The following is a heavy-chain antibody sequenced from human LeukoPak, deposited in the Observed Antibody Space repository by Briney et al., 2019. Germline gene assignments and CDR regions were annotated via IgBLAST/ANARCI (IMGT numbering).Heavy chain of an antibody. J-gene: IGHJ4*02. CDR3: ARTTIFGVVFDY. Sequence: SETLSLTCTVSGGSISSGGYYWSWIRQHPGKGLEWIGYIHYSGSTYYNPSLKSRVTISVDTSKNQFSLKLSSVTAADTAVYYCARTTIFGVVFDYWGQGTLVTVSS. CDR2: IHYSGST. V-gene: IGHV4-31*03. D-gene: IGHD3-3*01. CDR1: GGSISSGGYY.